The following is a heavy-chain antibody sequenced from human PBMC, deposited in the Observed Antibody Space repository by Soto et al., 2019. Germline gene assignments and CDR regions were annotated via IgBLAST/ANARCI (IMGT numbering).Heavy chain of an antibody. CDR1: GYTFTSYG. CDR2: ISAFNGNT. J-gene: IGHJ4*02. V-gene: IGHV1-18*01. D-gene: IGHD3-22*01. CDR3: ARKHDSSWLSRPFPN. Sequence: ASVKVSCKASGYTFTSYGISWVRQAPGQGLEWMGWISAFNGNTYYAQKLQGRVTMTTDTSTSTAYMELRSLRSDDTAVYYCARKHDSSWLSRPFPNWGQGTLVTVSS.